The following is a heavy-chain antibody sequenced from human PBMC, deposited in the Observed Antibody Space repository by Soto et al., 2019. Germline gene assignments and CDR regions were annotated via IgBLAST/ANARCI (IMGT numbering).Heavy chain of an antibody. J-gene: IGHJ4*02. Sequence: QVQLVQSGAEVKKPGSSVKVSCKASGGTFSSYAISWGRQAPGQGLEWRGGIIPIFGTANYAQKFQGRVTITADESTSTAYMELSSLRSEDTAVYYCARVTYDYSNLDYWGQGTLVTVSS. V-gene: IGHV1-69*12. D-gene: IGHD4-4*01. CDR2: IIPIFGTA. CDR1: GGTFSSYA. CDR3: ARVTYDYSNLDY.